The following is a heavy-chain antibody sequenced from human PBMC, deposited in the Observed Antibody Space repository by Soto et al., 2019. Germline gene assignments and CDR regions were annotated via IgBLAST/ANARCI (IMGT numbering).Heavy chain of an antibody. D-gene: IGHD3-3*01. CDR2: ISAYNGNT. V-gene: IGHV1-18*01. CDR3: ARGLTIFGVVTGWLDP. Sequence: GASVKVSCKASGYTFTSYGISWVRQAPGQGLEWMGWISAYNGNTNYAQKLQGRVTMTTDTSTSTAYMELRSLRSDDTAVYYCARGLTIFGVVTGWLDPWGQGTLVTVSS. CDR1: GYTFTSYG. J-gene: IGHJ5*02.